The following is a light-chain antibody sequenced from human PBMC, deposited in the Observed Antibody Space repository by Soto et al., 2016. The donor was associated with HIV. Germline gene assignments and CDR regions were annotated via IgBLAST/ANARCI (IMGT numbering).Light chain of an antibody. V-gene: IGKV1-9*01. Sequence: DIQLTQSPSFLSASVGDRVTITCRASQGISSYLAWYQLKAGKAPKLLIYSASTLQSGVPSRFSGSGSGTDFTLTISSLQPEDFATYFCQQAHSFPLTFGGGTKVE. J-gene: IGKJ4*01. CDR2: SAS. CDR3: QQAHSFPLT. CDR1: QGISSY.